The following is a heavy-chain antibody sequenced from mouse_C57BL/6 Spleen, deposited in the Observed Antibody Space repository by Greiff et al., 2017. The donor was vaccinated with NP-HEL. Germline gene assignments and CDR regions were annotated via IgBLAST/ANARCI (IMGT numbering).Heavy chain of an antibody. CDR1: GYTFTSYT. J-gene: IGHJ3*01. V-gene: IGHV1-4*01. D-gene: IGHD2-3*01. Sequence: QVQLQQSGAELARPGASVEMSCKASGYTFTSYTMHWVKQRPGQGLEWIGYINPSSGYTKYNQKFKDKATLTADKSSSTAYMQLSSLTSEDSAVYYCARYSDGYLPFAYWGQGTLVTVSA. CDR2: INPSSGYT. CDR3: ARYSDGYLPFAY.